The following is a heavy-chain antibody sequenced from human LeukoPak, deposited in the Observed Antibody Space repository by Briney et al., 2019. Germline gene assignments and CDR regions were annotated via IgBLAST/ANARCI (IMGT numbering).Heavy chain of an antibody. J-gene: IGHJ4*02. Sequence: SETLSLTCTVSGGSISSYYWSWIRQPPGKGLEWIGYIYYSGSTNYNPSLKSRVTISVDTSKNQFSLKLSSVTAADTAVYYCARLDGGNVFDYWGQGTLVTVSS. CDR3: ARLDGGNVFDY. V-gene: IGHV4-59*08. CDR2: IYYSGST. CDR1: GGSISSYY. D-gene: IGHD4-23*01.